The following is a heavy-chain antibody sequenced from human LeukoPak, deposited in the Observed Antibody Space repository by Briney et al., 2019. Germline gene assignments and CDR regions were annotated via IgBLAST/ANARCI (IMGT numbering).Heavy chain of an antibody. J-gene: IGHJ4*02. Sequence: PGGSLRLSCAASGFTFSSYGMHWVRQAPGKGLEWVAVIPYDGSSKYYADSVKGRFTISRDNSKNTLYLQMNSLRAEDTAVYYCAKVKEHYDILTGPDYYFDCWGQGTLVTVSS. CDR1: GFTFSSYG. CDR2: IPYDGSSK. CDR3: AKVKEHYDILTGPDYYFDC. D-gene: IGHD3-9*01. V-gene: IGHV3-30*18.